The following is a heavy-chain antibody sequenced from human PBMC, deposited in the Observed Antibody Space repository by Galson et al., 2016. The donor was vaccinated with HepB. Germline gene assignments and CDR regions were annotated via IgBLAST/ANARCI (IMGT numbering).Heavy chain of an antibody. CDR2: IYYSGRT. Sequence: ETLSLTCTVSGDSMRNKYWSWIRQHPGKGLEWIANIYYSGRTNYNPSLESRVSISVDTSRKQFSLKLISVTAADTAVYYCASQISDYGEHAPAEHFQHWGQGTLVTVSS. CDR1: GDSMRNKY. D-gene: IGHD4-17*01. CDR3: ASQISDYGEHAPAEHFQH. V-gene: IGHV4-59*01. J-gene: IGHJ1*01.